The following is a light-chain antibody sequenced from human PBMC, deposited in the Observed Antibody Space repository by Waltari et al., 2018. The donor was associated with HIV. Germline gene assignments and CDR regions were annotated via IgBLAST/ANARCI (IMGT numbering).Light chain of an antibody. CDR2: GAS. V-gene: IGKV3-11*01. CDR1: QSVSSY. J-gene: IGKJ5*01. CDR3: HQRSNWPIT. Sequence: EIVLTQSPATLSLSPGESATLSCRASQSVSSYLAWYQQKPGQAPRLLIYGASSGSGTDFTLTISSLEPGDFGVYYCHQRSNWPITFGQGTRLEIK.